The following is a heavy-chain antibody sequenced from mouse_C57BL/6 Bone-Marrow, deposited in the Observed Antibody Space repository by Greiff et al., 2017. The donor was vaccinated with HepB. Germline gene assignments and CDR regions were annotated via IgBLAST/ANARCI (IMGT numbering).Heavy chain of an antibody. J-gene: IGHJ3*01. CDR3: ARRDDGYYGFAY. Sequence: EVQRVESGGGLVQPGGSLKLSCAASGFTFSDYGMAWVRQAPRKGPEWVAFISNLAYSIYYADTVTGRFTISRENAKNTLYLEMSSLRSEDTAMYYCARRDDGYYGFAYWGQGTLVTVSA. CDR1: GFTFSDYG. CDR2: ISNLAYSI. V-gene: IGHV5-15*01. D-gene: IGHD2-3*01.